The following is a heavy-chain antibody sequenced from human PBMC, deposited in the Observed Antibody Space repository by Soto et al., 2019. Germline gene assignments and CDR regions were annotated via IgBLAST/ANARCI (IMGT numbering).Heavy chain of an antibody. D-gene: IGHD3-9*01. V-gene: IGHV4-59*01. J-gene: IGHJ5*02. CDR3: ASELRYFDWLLYNWFDT. CDR1: GGSISSYY. Sequence: SETLPLTCTVSGGSISSYYWSWIRQPPGKGLEWIGYIYYSRSTNYNPSLKSRVTISVDTSKNQFSLKLSSVTAADTAVYYCASELRYFDWLLYNWFDTWGQGTLVTVSS. CDR2: IYYSRST.